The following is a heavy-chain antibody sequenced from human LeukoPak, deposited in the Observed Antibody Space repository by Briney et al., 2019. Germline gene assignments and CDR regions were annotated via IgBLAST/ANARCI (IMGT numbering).Heavy chain of an antibody. D-gene: IGHD3-3*01. CDR2: TSDSGGST. Sequence: GGSLRLSCAASGFTFNNFAMSWVRQAPGKGLEWVSATSDSGGSTYYADSVKGRFTISRDNSKNTLYLQMNSLRADDTALYYCAKRGSYDFRSGCYYDYWGRGTPVTVSS. CDR3: AKRGSYDFRSGCYYDY. CDR1: GFTFNNFA. V-gene: IGHV3-23*01. J-gene: IGHJ4*02.